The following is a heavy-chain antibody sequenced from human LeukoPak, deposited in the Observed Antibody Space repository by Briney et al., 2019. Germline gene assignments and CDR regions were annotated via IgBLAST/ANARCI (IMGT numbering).Heavy chain of an antibody. CDR2: ISGSGSST. CDR1: GFTFSSYA. D-gene: IGHD3-10*01. V-gene: IGHV3-23*01. CDR3: AKDRVQGVIIEGGRAFDY. J-gene: IGHJ4*02. Sequence: GGSLRLSCAASGFTFSSYAMSWVRQAPGKGLEWVSAISGSGSSTYYADSMKGRFTISRDNSKNTLYLQMNSLRAEDTAVYYCAKDRVQGVIIEGGRAFDYWGRGTLVTVSS.